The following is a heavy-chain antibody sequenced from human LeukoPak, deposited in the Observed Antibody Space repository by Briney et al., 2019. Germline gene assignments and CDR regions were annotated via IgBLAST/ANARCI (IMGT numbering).Heavy chain of an antibody. D-gene: IGHD2-2*01. CDR1: GYTFTSYG. CDR3: ARDTPLITFYCSSTSCSLADY. J-gene: IGHJ4*02. V-gene: IGHV1-18*01. CDR2: ISAYNGNT. Sequence: ASVKVSCKASGYTFTSYGISWVRQAPGQGLEWMGWISAYNGNTNYAQKLQGRVTMTTDTSTSTAYMELRSLRSDDTAVYYCARDTPLITFYCSSTSCSLADYWGQGTLVTVSS.